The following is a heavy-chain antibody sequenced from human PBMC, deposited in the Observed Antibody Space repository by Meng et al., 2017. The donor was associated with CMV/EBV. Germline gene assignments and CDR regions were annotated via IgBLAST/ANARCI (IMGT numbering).Heavy chain of an antibody. CDR1: GGFFSGYY. CDR3: AREGVGCSSTSCFPSSGMDV. J-gene: IGHJ6*02. V-gene: IGHV4-34*01. CDR2: INHSGST. D-gene: IGHD2-2*01. Sequence: SETLSLTCAVYGGFFSGYYWSWIRQPPGKGLEWIGEINHSGSTNYNPSLKSRVTISVDTSKNQFSLKLSSVTAADTAVYYCAREGVGCSSTSCFPSSGMDVWGQGTTVTVSS.